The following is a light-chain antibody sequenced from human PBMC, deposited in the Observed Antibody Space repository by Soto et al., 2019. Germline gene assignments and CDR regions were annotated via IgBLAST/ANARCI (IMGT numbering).Light chain of an antibody. J-gene: IGKJ2*01. Sequence: EIVLTQSPATLSLSPGERATLSCRASQSVNNFLVWYQQKPGQAPRLLIYDASNRATGIPARFSGSGSGTDFTLTISTLEPEDFAVYYCQHRSTWPYIFGQGTRLEIK. CDR1: QSVNNF. V-gene: IGKV3-11*01. CDR3: QHRSTWPYI. CDR2: DAS.